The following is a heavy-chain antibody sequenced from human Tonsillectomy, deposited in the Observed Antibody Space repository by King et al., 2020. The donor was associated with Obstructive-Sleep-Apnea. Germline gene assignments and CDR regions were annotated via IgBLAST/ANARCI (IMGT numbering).Heavy chain of an antibody. CDR1: VVSISSSSYY. D-gene: IGHD2-2*01. J-gene: IGHJ3*02. CDR3: ARIVVAPAAIPDDAFDI. CDR2: IYYSGST. Sequence: QLQESGPGLVKPSETLSLTCTVSVVSISSSSYYWGWIRQPPGKGLEWIGTIYYSGSTYYNPSLKSRVTKSVETPKNQCSLKLSSVTAADTAVYYCARIVVAPAAIPDDAFDIWGQGTMVTVSS. V-gene: IGHV4-39*07.